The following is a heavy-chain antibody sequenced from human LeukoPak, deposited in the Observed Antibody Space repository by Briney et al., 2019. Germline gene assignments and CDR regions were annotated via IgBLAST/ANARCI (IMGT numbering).Heavy chain of an antibody. J-gene: IGHJ4*02. Sequence: GGSLRLSCSASGFTISNSYMIWVRQAPGKGLECVSILYSGGGTYYADSVKGRFTISRDNSKNTLYLQMNSLRAEDTAIYYCARADYWGQGTLVTVSS. CDR1: GFTISNSY. CDR3: ARADY. V-gene: IGHV3-53*01. CDR2: LYSGGGT.